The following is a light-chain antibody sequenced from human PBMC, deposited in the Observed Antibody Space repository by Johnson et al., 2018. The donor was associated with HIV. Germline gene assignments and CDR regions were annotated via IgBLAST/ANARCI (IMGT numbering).Light chain of an antibody. CDR3: GTWDSSLNSYV. J-gene: IGLJ1*01. Sequence: QSVLTQPPSVSAAPGQKVTISCSGSSSNIGINYVSWFQQLPGTAPKLLIYENNKRPSGIPDRFSGSKSGTSATLGITGLQTGDEADYYCGTWDSSLNSYVFGTGTKVSVL. V-gene: IGLV1-51*02. CDR2: ENN. CDR1: SSNIGINY.